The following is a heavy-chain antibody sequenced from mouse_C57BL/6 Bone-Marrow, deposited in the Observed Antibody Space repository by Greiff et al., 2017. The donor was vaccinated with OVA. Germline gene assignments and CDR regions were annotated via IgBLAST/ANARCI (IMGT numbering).Heavy chain of an antibody. V-gene: IGHV3-6*01. Sequence: EVQRVESGPGLVKPSQSLSLTCSVTGYSITSGYYWNWIRQFPGNKLEWMGYISYDGSNNYNPSLKNRISITRDTSKNQFFLKLNSVTTEDTATYYCARQLTGDFDYWGQGTTLTVSS. CDR1: GYSITSGYY. D-gene: IGHD4-1*01. J-gene: IGHJ2*01. CDR2: ISYDGSN. CDR3: ARQLTGDFDY.